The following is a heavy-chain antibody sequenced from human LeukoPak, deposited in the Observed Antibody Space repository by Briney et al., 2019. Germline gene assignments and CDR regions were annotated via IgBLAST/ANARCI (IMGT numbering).Heavy chain of an antibody. D-gene: IGHD4-17*01. CDR1: GFTFSTYR. Sequence: GGSLRLSCAASGFTFSTYRMNWVRQAPWKGLEWVAFIQFDGGKEYYADSVKGRFTISRDNSKNTLYLQMNSLRPEDTAEYYCAKGRGTVIYYYYMHVWGKGATVSVSS. V-gene: IGHV3-30*02. J-gene: IGHJ6*03. CDR2: IQFDGGKE. CDR3: AKGRGTVIYYYYMHV.